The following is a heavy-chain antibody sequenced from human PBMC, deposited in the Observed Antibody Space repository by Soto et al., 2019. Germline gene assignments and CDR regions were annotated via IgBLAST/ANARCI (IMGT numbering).Heavy chain of an antibody. CDR2: IHPGDSEI. CDR1: GYSFTTYW. V-gene: IGHV5-51*01. Sequence: GESLKISCKASGYSFTTYWIAWVRQMPGKGLEWMGIIHPGDSEIRYSPSFQGQVTISADRSISTAYLQWSSLKASDTAMYYCARRESFIYSYYGMDVWGQGTTVTVSS. J-gene: IGHJ6*02. CDR3: ARRESFIYSYYGMDV.